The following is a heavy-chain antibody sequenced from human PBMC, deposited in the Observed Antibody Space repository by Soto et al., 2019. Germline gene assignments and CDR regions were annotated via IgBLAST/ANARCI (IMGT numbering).Heavy chain of an antibody. V-gene: IGHV1-69*01. CDR2: IIPIFGTA. J-gene: IGHJ6*02. CDR3: ASLSGGNVLTDIPGYYYGMDV. D-gene: IGHD2-21*02. Sequence: QVQLVQSGAEVKKPGSSVKVSCKASGGTFSSYAISWVRQAPGQGLEWMGGIIPIFGTANYAQKFQGRVTITADESTSTAYMELSSLRSEDTAVYYCASLSGGNVLTDIPGYYYGMDVWGQGTTVTVSS. CDR1: GGTFSSYA.